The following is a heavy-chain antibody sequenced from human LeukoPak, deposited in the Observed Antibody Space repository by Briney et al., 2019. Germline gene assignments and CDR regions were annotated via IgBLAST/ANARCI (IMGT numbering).Heavy chain of an antibody. CDR1: GDSVSSNSAA. Sequence: SQTLSLTCAISGDSVSSNSAAWNWIRHSPSRGLEWLGRTYYRSKWYNDYAVSVESRVTIRPDTSKNQFSLQLNSMTPEDTAVYYCARDQAGLDYWGQGTLVTVSS. CDR3: ARDQAGLDY. V-gene: IGHV6-1*01. CDR2: TYYRSKWYN. J-gene: IGHJ4*02. D-gene: IGHD6-19*01.